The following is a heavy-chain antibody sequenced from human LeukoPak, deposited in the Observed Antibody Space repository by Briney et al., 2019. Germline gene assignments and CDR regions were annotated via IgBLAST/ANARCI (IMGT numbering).Heavy chain of an antibody. Sequence: KASETLSLTCTVSGYSISSGYYWGWIRQPAGKGLEWIGRIYTSGSTNYNPSLKSRVTMSVDTSKNQFSLKLSSVTAADTAVYYCARVQRGAVDYWGQGTLVTVSS. V-gene: IGHV4-4*07. CDR1: GYSISSGYY. D-gene: IGHD3-10*01. CDR2: IYTSGST. CDR3: ARVQRGAVDY. J-gene: IGHJ4*02.